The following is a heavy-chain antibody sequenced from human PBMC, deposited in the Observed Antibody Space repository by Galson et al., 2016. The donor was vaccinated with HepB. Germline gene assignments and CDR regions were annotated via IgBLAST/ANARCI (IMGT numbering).Heavy chain of an antibody. Sequence: SVKVSCKASGGTFSSYAISWVRQAPGQGLEWMGGIIPIFGTANYAQKFQGRVTITADESTSTAYLKLSSLRSEDTAVYYCARGDPRIVVVPAARFYYYYGMDVWGQGTTVTVSS. CDR3: ARGDPRIVVVPAARFYYYYGMDV. CDR2: IIPIFGTA. V-gene: IGHV1-69*13. J-gene: IGHJ6*02. CDR1: GGTFSSYA. D-gene: IGHD2-2*01.